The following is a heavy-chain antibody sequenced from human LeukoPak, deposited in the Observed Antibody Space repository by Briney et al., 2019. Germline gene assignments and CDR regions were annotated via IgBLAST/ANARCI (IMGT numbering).Heavy chain of an antibody. Sequence: GGSLRLSCAASGFTFSNYAMTWVRQAPGKGLEWVSAISGGGSTTYYADSVKGRFTISRDNSKNTLYLQMNSLRAEDTAVYYCAKCYYDSSGYYWLDYWGQGTLVTVSS. D-gene: IGHD3-22*01. CDR3: AKCYYDSSGYYWLDY. V-gene: IGHV3-23*01. J-gene: IGHJ4*02. CDR1: GFTFSNYA. CDR2: ISGGGSTT.